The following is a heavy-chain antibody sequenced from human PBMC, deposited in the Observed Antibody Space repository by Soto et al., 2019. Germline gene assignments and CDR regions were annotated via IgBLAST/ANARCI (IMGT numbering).Heavy chain of an antibody. CDR3: ARQDRVVAEGRWFDP. Sequence: PSETLSLTSTVSGYSISSCYHWAWIWQPPGKGLEWLGSVHYSGNTYYNPSLKSRLTISVDKSKNQFSLNLSSVTAADTAVYYCARQDRVVAEGRWFDPWGQGTLVTVSS. D-gene: IGHD2-15*01. CDR1: GYSISSCYH. V-gene: IGHV4-38-2*02. CDR2: VHYSGNT. J-gene: IGHJ5*02.